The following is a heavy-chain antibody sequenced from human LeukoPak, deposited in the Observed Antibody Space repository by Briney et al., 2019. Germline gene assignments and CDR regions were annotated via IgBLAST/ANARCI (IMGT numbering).Heavy chain of an antibody. CDR1: GGSFSGYY. CDR3: ARHSGSYYYDSSGYD. D-gene: IGHD3-22*01. V-gene: IGHV4-34*01. J-gene: IGHJ4*02. Sequence: SETLSLTCAVYGGSFSGYYWSWIRQPPGKGLEWIGEINHGGSTNYNPSLKSRVTISVDTSKNQFSLKLSSVTAADTAVYYCARHSGSYYYDSSGYDWGQGTLVTVSS. CDR2: INHGGST.